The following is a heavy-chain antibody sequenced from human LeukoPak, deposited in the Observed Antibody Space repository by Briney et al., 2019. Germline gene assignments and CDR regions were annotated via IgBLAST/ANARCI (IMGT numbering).Heavy chain of an antibody. D-gene: IGHD4-17*01. V-gene: IGHV4-34*01. Sequence: SETLSLTCTVSGGSINSYYWSWIRQPPGKGLEWIGEINHSGSTNYNPSLKSRVTISVDTSKNQFSLKLSSVTAADTAVYYCARDGGDYGGGGYFDLWGRGTLVTVSS. CDR3: ARDGGDYGGGGYFDL. J-gene: IGHJ2*01. CDR1: GGSINSYY. CDR2: INHSGST.